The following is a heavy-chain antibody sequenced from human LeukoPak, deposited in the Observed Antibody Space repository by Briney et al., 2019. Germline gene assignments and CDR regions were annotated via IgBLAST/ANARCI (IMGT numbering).Heavy chain of an antibody. CDR3: ARDYYAYYYYGMDV. J-gene: IGHJ6*02. D-gene: IGHD3-3*01. CDR1: GGSFSGYY. Sequence: SETLSLTCAVYGGSFSGYYWSWIRQPPGKGLEWIGEINHSGSTNYNPSLKSQVTISVDTSKNQFSLKLSSVTAADAAVYYCARDYYAYYYYGMDVWGQGTTVTVSS. CDR2: INHSGST. V-gene: IGHV4-34*01.